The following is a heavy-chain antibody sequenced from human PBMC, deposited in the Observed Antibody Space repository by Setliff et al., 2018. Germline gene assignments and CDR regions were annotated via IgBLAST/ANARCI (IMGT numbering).Heavy chain of an antibody. CDR1: AGSTSSSSYY. CDR2: IHYSGST. D-gene: IGHD3-22*01. CDR3: ARQGRKSDSRGYYYWTDFDY. J-gene: IGHJ4*02. Sequence: LSLTCTVSAGSTSSSSYYWGWIRQPPGKGLEWIATIHYSGSTYYNPSLKSRVTTSVDTSKNQFSLKLSSVTAADTAVYYCARQGRKSDSRGYYYWTDFDYWGQGALVTVSS. V-gene: IGHV4-39*01.